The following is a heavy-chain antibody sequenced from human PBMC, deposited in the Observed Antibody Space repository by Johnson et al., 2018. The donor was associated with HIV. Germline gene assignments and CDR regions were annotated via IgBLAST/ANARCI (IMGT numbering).Heavy chain of an antibody. Sequence: QVQLVESGGGVVQPGRSLRLSCAASGFTFSSYAMHWVRQAPGKGLEWVAVISYDGSNKYYADSVKGRFTISRDNSRNTRYLQMNSLRAEDTAVYYCAGETGIAVAVNKGNSIDAFVIWARGTVVPVSS. CDR2: ISYDGSNK. J-gene: IGHJ3*02. V-gene: IGHV3-30-3*01. CDR3: AGETGIAVAVNKGNSIDAFVI. D-gene: IGHD6-19*01. CDR1: GFTFSSYA.